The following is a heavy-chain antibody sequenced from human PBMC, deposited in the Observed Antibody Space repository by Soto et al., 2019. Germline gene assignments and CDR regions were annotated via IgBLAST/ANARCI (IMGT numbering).Heavy chain of an antibody. Sequence: QVQLVQSGAEVKKPGASVKVSCKASGYTFTGYYMHWVRQAPGQGLEWMGWINPNSGGTNYAQKFQGWVTMTRDTSISTAYMELSRLRSDDTAVYYCARDRAATAMAPRNYSYYGMDVWGQGTTVTVSS. D-gene: IGHD5-18*01. V-gene: IGHV1-2*04. CDR3: ARDRAATAMAPRNYSYYGMDV. CDR1: GYTFTGYY. J-gene: IGHJ6*02. CDR2: INPNSGGT.